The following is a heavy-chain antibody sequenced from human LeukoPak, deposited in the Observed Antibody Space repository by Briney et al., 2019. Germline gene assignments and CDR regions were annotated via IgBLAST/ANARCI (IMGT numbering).Heavy chain of an antibody. J-gene: IGHJ6*02. D-gene: IGHD6-13*01. Sequence: GGSLRLSCAASGFTFSSYGMHWVRQAPGKGLEWVAVISYDGSNKYYADSVKGRFTISRDNSKNTLYLQMNSLRAEDTAVYYCAKVSAAEEDGMDVWGQGTTVTVSS. V-gene: IGHV3-30*18. CDR1: GFTFSSYG. CDR3: AKVSAAEEDGMDV. CDR2: ISYDGSNK.